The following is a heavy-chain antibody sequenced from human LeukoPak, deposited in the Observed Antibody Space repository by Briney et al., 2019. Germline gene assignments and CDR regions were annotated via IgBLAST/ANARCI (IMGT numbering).Heavy chain of an antibody. J-gene: IGHJ4*02. D-gene: IGHD3-9*01. CDR3: ARDLGGGIRYFDWLKHEPPYYFDY. Sequence: PSETLSLTCTVSGGSISNSGYYWGWIRQPPGKGLQWIGSIYDNGGTYQNSSLRSRVTISLDTSKNQFSLKLNSVTAADTAVYYCARDLGGGIRYFDWLKHEPPYYFDYWGQGTLVTVSS. CDR2: IYDNGGT. V-gene: IGHV4-39*07. CDR1: GGSISNSGYY.